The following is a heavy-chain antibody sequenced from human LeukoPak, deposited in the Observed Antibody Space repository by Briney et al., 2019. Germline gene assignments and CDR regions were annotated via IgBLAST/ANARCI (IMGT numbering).Heavy chain of an antibody. V-gene: IGHV4-34*01. CDR1: GGSFSGYY. CDR2: INHSGST. CDR3: ASRWYYYYYYMDV. J-gene: IGHJ6*03. Sequence: PSETLSLTCAVYGGSFSGYYWSWIRQPPGKGLEWIGEINHSGSTNYNPSLKSRVTISVDTSKNQFSLKLSSVTAADTAVYYCASRWYYYYYYMDVWGKGTTVTVSS. D-gene: IGHD5-24*01.